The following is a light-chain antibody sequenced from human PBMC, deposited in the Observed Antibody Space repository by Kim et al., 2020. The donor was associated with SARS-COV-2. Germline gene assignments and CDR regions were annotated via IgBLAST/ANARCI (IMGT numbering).Light chain of an antibody. Sequence: QSALTQPASVSGSPGQSITISCAGTNSDIGSYNLVSWYQQRPGKAPKLMIYEVTKRPSGVSNRFSGSRSGNTASLTISGLQAEDEAVYYCCSHASGSNWVFGGGTQLTVL. V-gene: IGLV2-23*02. J-gene: IGLJ3*02. CDR2: EVT. CDR3: CSHASGSNWV. CDR1: NSDIGSYNL.